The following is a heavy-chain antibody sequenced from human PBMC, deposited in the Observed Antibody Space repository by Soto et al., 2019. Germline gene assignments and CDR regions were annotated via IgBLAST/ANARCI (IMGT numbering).Heavy chain of an antibody. D-gene: IGHD2-15*01. V-gene: IGHV4-30-4*01. J-gene: IGHJ4*02. Sequence: SETLSLTCTVSGGSISSGDYYWSWIRQPPGKGLEWIGYIYYSGSTYYNPSLKSRVTISVDTSNNQFSLMLSSVTAADTAVYYCVRDGNPDWGQGTLVTVSS. CDR1: GGSISSGDYY. CDR3: VRDGNPD. CDR2: IYYSGST.